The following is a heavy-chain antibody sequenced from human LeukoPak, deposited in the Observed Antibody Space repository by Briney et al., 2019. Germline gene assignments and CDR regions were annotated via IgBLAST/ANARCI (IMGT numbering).Heavy chain of an antibody. J-gene: IGHJ4*02. CDR2: IIPILGIA. D-gene: IGHD1-26*01. V-gene: IGHV1-69*04. CDR3: ARDRFVSGSYGCYY. CDR1: GGTFSSYA. Sequence: GASVKVSCKASGGTFSSYAISWVRQAPGQGLEWMGRIIPILGIANYAQKFQGRVTITADESTSTAYMELSSLRSEDTAVYYCARDRFVSGSYGCYYWGQGTLVTVSS.